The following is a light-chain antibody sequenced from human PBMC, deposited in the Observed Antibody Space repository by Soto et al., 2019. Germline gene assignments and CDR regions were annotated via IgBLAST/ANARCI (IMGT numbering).Light chain of an antibody. CDR3: QQYNDWPRT. V-gene: IGKV3-15*01. J-gene: IGKJ1*01. CDR2: AAS. Sequence: EIVMTQSPATVSVSPGERVALSCRASQSVSSNLAWYQQKPGQAPRLLFYAASTRATGVPVRFSGSGSGTEFTLTISSLQSEDFAVYYCQQYNDWPRTFGQGTKVDIK. CDR1: QSVSSN.